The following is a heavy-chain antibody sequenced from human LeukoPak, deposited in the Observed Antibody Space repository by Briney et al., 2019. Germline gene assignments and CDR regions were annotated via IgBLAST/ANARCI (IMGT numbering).Heavy chain of an antibody. D-gene: IGHD2-2*01. Sequence: SGGSLRLSCAASGFTFSSYSMNWVRQAPGKGLEWVSSISSSSSYIYHADSVKGRFTISRDNAKNSLYLQMNSLRAEDTAVYYCARFTGSTRTFDPWGQGTLVTVSP. V-gene: IGHV3-21*01. CDR2: ISSSSSYI. CDR1: GFTFSSYS. J-gene: IGHJ5*02. CDR3: ARFTGSTRTFDP.